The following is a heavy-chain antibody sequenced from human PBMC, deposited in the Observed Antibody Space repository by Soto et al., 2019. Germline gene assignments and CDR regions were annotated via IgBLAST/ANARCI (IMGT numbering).Heavy chain of an antibody. CDR1: GLTFSSYW. Sequence: EVQLVESGGGLVQPGGSLRLSCAASGLTFSSYWMSWVRQAPGKGLEWVANIKHDGSEKYYVDSVKGRFTISRDNAKNSLYLQMNSLRAEDTAVYYCARDEGGGWYLDTYWGQGTLVTVSS. D-gene: IGHD6-19*01. J-gene: IGHJ4*02. CDR3: ARDEGGGWYLDTY. V-gene: IGHV3-7*01. CDR2: IKHDGSEK.